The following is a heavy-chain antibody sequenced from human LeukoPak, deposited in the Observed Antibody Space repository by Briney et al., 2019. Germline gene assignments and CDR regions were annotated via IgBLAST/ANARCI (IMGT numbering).Heavy chain of an antibody. CDR2: ISGSGGST. CDR1: GFTVSSNY. D-gene: IGHD5-12*01. Sequence: HPGGSLRLSCAASGFTVSSNYMSWVRQAPGKGLEWVSAISGSGGSTYYADSVKGRFTISRDNSKNTLYLQMNSLRAEDTAVYYCANGRGYSGVRELRKDFDYWGQGTLVTVSS. V-gene: IGHV3-23*01. J-gene: IGHJ4*02. CDR3: ANGRGYSGVRELRKDFDY.